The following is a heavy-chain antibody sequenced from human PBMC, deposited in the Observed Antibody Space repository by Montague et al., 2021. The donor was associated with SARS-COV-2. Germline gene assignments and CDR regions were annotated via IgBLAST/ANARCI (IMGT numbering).Heavy chain of an antibody. Sequence: SETLSLTCSVSGDSINNSHYYWGWIRQPPGKGLEWIGTIYYSGSAYYNPSLKSRVTISVDTSKDQFSLKLNSVTATDTAVYYCARLESTRGVIIRGAFHIWGQGTKVTVSS. V-gene: IGHV4-39*01. D-gene: IGHD3-10*01. J-gene: IGHJ3*02. CDR1: GDSINNSHYY. CDR2: IYYSGSA. CDR3: ARLESTRGVIIRGAFHI.